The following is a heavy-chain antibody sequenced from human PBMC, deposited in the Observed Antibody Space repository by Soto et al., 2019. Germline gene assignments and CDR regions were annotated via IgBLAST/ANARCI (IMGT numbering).Heavy chain of an antibody. D-gene: IGHD1-26*01. CDR3: ARAAYSGSYYDAFDI. V-gene: IGHV3-30-3*01. CDR1: GFTFSSYA. Sequence: GGSLRLSCAASGFTFSSYAMHWVRQAPGKGLEWVAVISYDGSNKYYADSVKGRLTISRDNSKNTLYLQMNSLRAEDTAVYYCARAAYSGSYYDAFDIWGQGTMVTVSS. CDR2: ISYDGSNK. J-gene: IGHJ3*02.